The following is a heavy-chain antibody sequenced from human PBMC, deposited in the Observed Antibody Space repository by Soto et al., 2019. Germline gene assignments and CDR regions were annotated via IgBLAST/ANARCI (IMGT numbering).Heavy chain of an antibody. CDR3: VRDPGPYGDYSY. V-gene: IGHV1-2*02. J-gene: IGHJ4*02. CDR1: GYTFTRFY. Sequence: GASVKVSCKASGYTFTRFYMHWGRQAPGQRLEWMGWINPNNGGTNYVQKFQDRVTMTRDTSITKAYMELSGLRSDDRAVYYCVRDPGPYGDYSYWGRGTLVAVS. CDR2: INPNNGGT. D-gene: IGHD4-17*01.